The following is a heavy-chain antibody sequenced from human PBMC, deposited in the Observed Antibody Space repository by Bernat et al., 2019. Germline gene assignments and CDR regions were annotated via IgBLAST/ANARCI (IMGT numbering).Heavy chain of an antibody. J-gene: IGHJ4*02. CDR3: ARYYGSGTYAVDY. V-gene: IGHV3-74*01. Sequence: EVQLVESGGGLVQPGGSLRLSCAASGFTFSSYYMHWVRQAPGKGLVWVSRVNIDGSNTGYADSVKGRSTISRDNAKNTLYLQMNTLRAEDTAVYYCARYYGSGTYAVDYWGQGTLVTVSS. CDR1: GFTFSSYY. D-gene: IGHD3-10*01. CDR2: VNIDGSNT.